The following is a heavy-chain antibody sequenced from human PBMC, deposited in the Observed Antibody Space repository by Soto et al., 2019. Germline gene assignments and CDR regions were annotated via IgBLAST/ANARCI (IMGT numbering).Heavy chain of an antibody. J-gene: IGHJ5*02. Sequence: PSETLSLTCAVSGGSISSGGYSWSWIRQPPGKGLEWIGYIYYSGSTNYNPSLKSRVTISVDTSKNQFSLKLSSVTAADTAVYYCARHRLGGVRGEHNWFDPWGQGTLVTVSS. CDR3: ARHRLGGVRGEHNWFDP. CDR2: IYYSGST. V-gene: IGHV4-61*08. CDR1: GGSISSGGYS. D-gene: IGHD3-10*01.